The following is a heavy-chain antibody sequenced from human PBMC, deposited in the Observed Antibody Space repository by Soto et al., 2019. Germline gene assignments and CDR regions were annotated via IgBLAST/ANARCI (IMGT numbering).Heavy chain of an antibody. V-gene: IGHV3-33*01. Sequence: GGSLRLSCTASGFTFSSYGMHWVRQAPGKGLEWVAVIWYDGSNKYYADSVKGRFTISRDNSKNTLYLQMNSLRAEDTAVYYCARDLTGTNDYYFDYWGQGTLVTVSS. CDR1: GFTFSSYG. J-gene: IGHJ4*02. CDR3: ARDLTGTNDYYFDY. CDR2: IWYDGSNK. D-gene: IGHD1-20*01.